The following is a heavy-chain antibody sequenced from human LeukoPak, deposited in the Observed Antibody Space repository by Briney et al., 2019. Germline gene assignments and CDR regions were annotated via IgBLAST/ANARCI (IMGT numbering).Heavy chain of an antibody. V-gene: IGHV5-10-1*01. CDR2: IDPTDSYT. J-gene: IGHJ5*02. Sequence: PGESLKISCKGSGYSFTSYWISWVRQMPGKGLEWMGRIDPTDSYTNYSPSFQGHVTISADKSISSAYLRWSSLKASDTAIYYCARATVTVVRGVARGFDPWGQGTLVTVSS. D-gene: IGHD3-10*01. CDR3: ARATVTVVRGVARGFDP. CDR1: GYSFTSYW.